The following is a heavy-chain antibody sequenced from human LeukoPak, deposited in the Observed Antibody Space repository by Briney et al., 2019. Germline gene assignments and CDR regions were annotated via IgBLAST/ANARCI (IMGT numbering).Heavy chain of an antibody. Sequence: GGSLRLSCAASGFTLSSNWMHWVRQAPGKGLVWVSRINNDGSSTSYADSVKGRFTISRDNAKDTLFLQMNSLRAEDTAVYYCARERQGDSSGYYSYYYYYGMDVWGQGTTVTVSS. D-gene: IGHD3-22*01. J-gene: IGHJ6*02. CDR1: GFTLSSNW. V-gene: IGHV3-74*01. CDR2: INNDGSST. CDR3: ARERQGDSSGYYSYYYYYGMDV.